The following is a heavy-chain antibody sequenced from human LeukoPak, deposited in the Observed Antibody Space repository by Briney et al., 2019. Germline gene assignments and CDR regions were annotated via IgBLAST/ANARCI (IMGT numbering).Heavy chain of an antibody. D-gene: IGHD3-10*01. CDR2: INHSGST. J-gene: IGHJ4*02. CDR1: GGSFSGYY. Sequence: SETPSLTCAVYGGSFSGYYWSWIRQPPGKGLEWIGEINHSGSTNYNPSLKSRVTISVDTSKNQFSLKLSSVTAADTAVYYCARGDRTASRYYYGSGSSALKLFDYWGQGTLVTVSS. V-gene: IGHV4-34*01. CDR3: ARGDRTASRYYYGSGSSALKLFDY.